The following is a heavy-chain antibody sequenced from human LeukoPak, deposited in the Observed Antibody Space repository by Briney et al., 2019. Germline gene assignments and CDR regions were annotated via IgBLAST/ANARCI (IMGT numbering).Heavy chain of an antibody. J-gene: IGHJ4*02. CDR1: GFTFGDYA. D-gene: IGHD6-6*01. Sequence: TGGSLRLSCTASGFTFGDYAMSWVRQAPGKGLEWVGFIRSKAYGGTTEYAASVKGRFTISRDDSKSIAYLQMNSLKTEDTAVYYCTSDLSSIAAHTSYYFDYWGQGTLVTVSS. V-gene: IGHV3-49*04. CDR2: IRSKAYGGTT. CDR3: TSDLSSIAAHTSYYFDY.